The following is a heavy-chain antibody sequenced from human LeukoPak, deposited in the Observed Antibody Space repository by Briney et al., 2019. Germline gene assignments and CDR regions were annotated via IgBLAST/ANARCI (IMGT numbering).Heavy chain of an antibody. CDR3: ARDRGSSRQFDP. CDR1: GFTVSSNY. Sequence: GGSLRLSCAASGFTVSSNYMSWVRQAPGKGLDWVSVIYSGGSTYYADSVKGRFTISRDNSKNTLYLQMNSLRAEDTAVYYCARDRGSSRQFDPWGQGTLVTVSS. D-gene: IGHD6-13*01. V-gene: IGHV3-66*01. J-gene: IGHJ5*02. CDR2: IYSGGST.